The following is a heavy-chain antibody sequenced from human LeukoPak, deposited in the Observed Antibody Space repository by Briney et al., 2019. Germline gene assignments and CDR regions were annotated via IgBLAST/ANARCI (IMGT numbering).Heavy chain of an antibody. CDR1: GFTFSSYW. CDR3: ARDGDTSVQQSLDY. V-gene: IGHV3-7*01. Sequence: PGGSLRLSCAASGFTFSSYWMSWVRQAPGKGLEWVANINEDGSEKYYVDSMKGRFTISRDNAKNSLYLQMNCLRAEDSAVYYCARDGDTSVQQSLDYWGQGTLVTVSS. J-gene: IGHJ4*02. CDR2: INEDGSEK. D-gene: IGHD5/OR15-5a*01.